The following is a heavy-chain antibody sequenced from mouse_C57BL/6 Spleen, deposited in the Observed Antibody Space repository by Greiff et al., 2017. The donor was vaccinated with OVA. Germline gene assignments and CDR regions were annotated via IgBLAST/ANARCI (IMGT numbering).Heavy chain of an antibody. D-gene: IGHD1-1*01. V-gene: IGHV14-4*01. CDR2: IDPENGDT. J-gene: IGHJ2*01. CDR3: TTLITTVVARG. CDR1: GFNIKDDY. Sequence: VQLQQSGAELVRPGASVKLSCTASGFNIKDDYMHWVKQRPEQGLEWIGWIDPENGDTEYASKFQGKATITADTSSNTAYLQLSSLTSEDTAVYYCTTLITTVVARGWGQGTTLTVSA.